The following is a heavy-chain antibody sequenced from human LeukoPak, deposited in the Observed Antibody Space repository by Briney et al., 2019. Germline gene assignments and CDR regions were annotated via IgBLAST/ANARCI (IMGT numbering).Heavy chain of an antibody. V-gene: IGHV3-30-3*01. J-gene: IGHJ4*02. Sequence: GGSLRLSCAASGFTFSSYAMHWVRQAPGKGLEWVAVISYDGSNKYYADSVKCRFTISRDNSKNTLYLQMNSLRAEDTAVYYCARDRGAVAAYYFDYWGQGTLVTVSS. D-gene: IGHD6-19*01. CDR2: ISYDGSNK. CDR3: ARDRGAVAAYYFDY. CDR1: GFTFSSYA.